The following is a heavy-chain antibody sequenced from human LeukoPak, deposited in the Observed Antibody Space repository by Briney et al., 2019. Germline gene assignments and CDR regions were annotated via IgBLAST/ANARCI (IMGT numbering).Heavy chain of an antibody. CDR1: GGTFSSYA. D-gene: IGHD6-19*01. V-gene: IGHV1-69*13. CDR2: IIPIFGTA. CDR3: ARDLIAVAGTDSYYYYGMDV. J-gene: IGHJ6*02. Sequence: SVKVSCRASGGTFSSYAISWVRQAPGQGLEWMGGIIPIFGTANYAQKFQGRVTITADESTSTAYMELSSLRSEDTAVYYCARDLIAVAGTDSYYYYGMDVWGQGTTVTVSS.